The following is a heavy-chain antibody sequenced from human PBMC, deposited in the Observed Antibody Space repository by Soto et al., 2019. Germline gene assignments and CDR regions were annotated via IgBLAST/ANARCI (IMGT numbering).Heavy chain of an antibody. CDR1: GFTFSSYS. Sequence: GGSLRLSCAASGFTFSSYSMNWVRQAPGKGLEWVSSISSSSSYIYYADSVKGRFTISRDNAKNSLYLQMNSLRAEDTAVYYCARDRHSSSWYCQSASDLWGQGTMVTVSS. D-gene: IGHD6-13*01. CDR2: ISSSSSYI. V-gene: IGHV3-21*01. J-gene: IGHJ3*01. CDR3: ARDRHSSSWYCQSASDL.